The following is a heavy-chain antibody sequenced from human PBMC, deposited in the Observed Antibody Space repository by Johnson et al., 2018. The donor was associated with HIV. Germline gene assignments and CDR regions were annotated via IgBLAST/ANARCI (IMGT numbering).Heavy chain of an antibody. CDR2: ISYEGSNK. J-gene: IGHJ3*02. CDR1: GFIVSSYA. Sequence: QVQLVESGGGLIQPGGSLRLSCAASGFIVSSYAMHWVRQAPGKGLEWVAGISYEGSNKYYADSVKGRFTISRDNSMHTLYLQMNSLRAEDTAVYYCAREGPPRAFDIWGQGTMVTVSS. CDR3: AREGPPRAFDI. V-gene: IGHV3-30*14.